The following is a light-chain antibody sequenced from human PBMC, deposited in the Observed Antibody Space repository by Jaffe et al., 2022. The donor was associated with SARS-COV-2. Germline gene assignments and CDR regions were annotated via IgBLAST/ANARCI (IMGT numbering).Light chain of an antibody. CDR1: QSVRSW. Sequence: DIQMAQSPSTLSASVGDRVIITCRASQSVRSWLAWYQQKPGKAPKLLISKASTLESGVPSRFSGSGYGTDFNLTIISLQPDDFATYYCQQYDDYSTFGHGTKVDIK. CDR3: QQYDDYST. V-gene: IGKV1-5*03. J-gene: IGKJ1*01. CDR2: KAS.